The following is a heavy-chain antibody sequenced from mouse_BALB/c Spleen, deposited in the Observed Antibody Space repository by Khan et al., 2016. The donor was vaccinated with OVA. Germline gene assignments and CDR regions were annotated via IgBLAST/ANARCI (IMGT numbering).Heavy chain of an antibody. Sequence: EVQLVESGGDLVKPGGSLKLSCAASGITFSSYSMSWVRQTPDKRLEWVASISSGGDYTYYPDSVKGRFTISRDNAKNTLYLQMSDLKSEDTAMYYCADHLTGSFDYWGQGTLVTVSA. D-gene: IGHD4-1*01. CDR3: ADHLTGSFDY. CDR1: GITFSSYS. J-gene: IGHJ3*01. V-gene: IGHV5-6*01. CDR2: ISSGGDYT.